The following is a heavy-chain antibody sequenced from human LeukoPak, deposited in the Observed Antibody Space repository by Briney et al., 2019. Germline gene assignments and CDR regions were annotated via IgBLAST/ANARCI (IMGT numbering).Heavy chain of an antibody. J-gene: IGHJ4*02. CDR2: ISYDGSNK. D-gene: IGHD6-13*01. CDR1: GFTFSSYG. Sequence: PGRSLRLSCAASGFTFSSYGMHWVRQAPGKGLEWVAGISYDGSNKYYADSVKGRFTISRDNSKNTLYLQMNSLRAEDTAVYYCAKGRPGIAAAGSRGYFDYWGQGTLVTVSS. V-gene: IGHV3-30*18. CDR3: AKGRPGIAAAGSRGYFDY.